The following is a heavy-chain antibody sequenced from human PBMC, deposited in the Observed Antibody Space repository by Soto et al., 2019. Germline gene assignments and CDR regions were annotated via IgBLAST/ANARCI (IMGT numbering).Heavy chain of an antibody. CDR1: GFPFNSYG. CDR2: ISYDGSNQ. CDR3: ASDDNGYGGGYFDR. J-gene: IGHJ5*02. Sequence: QVQLVESGGDVVQPGRSLTLSCTASGFPFNSYGMHWVRQAPGKGLKWVAVISYDGSNQYYADSVKGRFIISRDNCKNSIVLQKNSLGAENTAFYYCASDDNGYGGGYFDRWGQGTLVTVSS. V-gene: IGHV3-30*03. D-gene: IGHD5-12*01.